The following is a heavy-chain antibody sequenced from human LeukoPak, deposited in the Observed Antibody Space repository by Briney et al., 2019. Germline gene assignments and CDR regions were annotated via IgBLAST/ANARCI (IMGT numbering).Heavy chain of an antibody. D-gene: IGHD3-16*02. Sequence: ASVKVSCKASGYTFTSYGISWVRQAPGQWLEWMGWISAYNGNTNYAQNLQGRVTRTTDTSTSTAYMELRSLRSDDTAVYYCARESVWGSYRYFDYWGQGTLVTVSS. CDR1: GYTFTSYG. CDR2: ISAYNGNT. CDR3: ARESVWGSYRYFDY. V-gene: IGHV1-18*01. J-gene: IGHJ4*02.